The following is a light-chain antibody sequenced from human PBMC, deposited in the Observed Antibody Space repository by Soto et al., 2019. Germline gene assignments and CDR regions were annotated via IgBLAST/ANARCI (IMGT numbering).Light chain of an antibody. CDR3: QNYNSVPRT. CDR2: DAS. CDR1: QGIGIY. Sequence: DIQMTQSPSSLSASVGDRVTITCRASQGIGIYLAWFLQRPGQVPELLIFDASTLHSGVPYLFRGSGSGTDCILTISSLQPEDFATYYCQNYNSVPRTFGGGTKVEIK. J-gene: IGKJ4*01. V-gene: IGKV1-27*01.